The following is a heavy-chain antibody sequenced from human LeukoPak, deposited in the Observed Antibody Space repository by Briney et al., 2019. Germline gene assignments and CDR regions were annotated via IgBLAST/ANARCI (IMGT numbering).Heavy chain of an antibody. D-gene: IGHD1-26*01. V-gene: IGHV4-31*03. CDR2: IYYSGST. CDR1: GGSISSGGYY. CDR3: ASAGVWELRWFDP. Sequence: ASETLSLTCTVSGGSISSGGYYWSWIRQHPGKGLEWIGYIYYSGSTYYNPSLKSRVTISVDTSKNQFSLKLSSVTAADTAVYYCASAGVWELRWFDPWGQGTLVTVSS. J-gene: IGHJ5*02.